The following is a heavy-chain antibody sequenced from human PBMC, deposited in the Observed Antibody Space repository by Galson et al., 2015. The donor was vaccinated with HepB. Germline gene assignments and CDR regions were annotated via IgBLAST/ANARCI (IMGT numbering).Heavy chain of an antibody. CDR2: FYPGDSDS. V-gene: IGHV5-51*03. CDR1: GYTFTTFW. Sequence: QSGAEVKKPGESLKISCQGSGYTFTTFWIGWVRQKPGQGLEWMGIFYPGDSDSRYSPSFQGQVTMSADKSINTAYLQWSSLKASDTAMYYCARPYCSGGSCYGPQYFQHWGQGTLVTVSP. CDR3: ARPYCSGGSCYGPQYFQH. D-gene: IGHD2-15*01. J-gene: IGHJ1*01.